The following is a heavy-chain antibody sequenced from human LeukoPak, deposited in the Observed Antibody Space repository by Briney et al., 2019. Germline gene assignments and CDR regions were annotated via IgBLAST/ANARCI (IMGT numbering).Heavy chain of an antibody. J-gene: IGHJ2*01. CDR2: IYYSGST. Sequence: PSETLSLTCTVSGGSISSSSYYWGWIRQPPGKGLEWIGSIYYSGSTYYNPSLKSRVTISVDTSKNQFSLKLSSVTAADMAVYYCARRCLLLPYWYFDLWGRGTLVTVSS. D-gene: IGHD3-22*01. CDR3: ARRCLLLPYWYFDL. V-gene: IGHV4-39*01. CDR1: GGSISSSSYY.